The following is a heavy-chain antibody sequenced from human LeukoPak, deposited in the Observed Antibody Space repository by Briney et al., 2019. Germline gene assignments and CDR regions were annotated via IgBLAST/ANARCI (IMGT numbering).Heavy chain of an antibody. D-gene: IGHD5-18*01. CDR1: GYTFTGYY. J-gene: IGHJ5*02. CDR3: ASSPPDVDTAIELNWFDP. Sequence: ASVKVSCKASGYTFTGYYMHWVRQAPGQGLEWMGWINPKSGGTNYAQKFQGRVTMTRDTSISTAYMELSRLRSDDTAVYYCASSPPDVDTAIELNWFDPWGQGTLVTVSS. CDR2: INPKSGGT. V-gene: IGHV1-2*02.